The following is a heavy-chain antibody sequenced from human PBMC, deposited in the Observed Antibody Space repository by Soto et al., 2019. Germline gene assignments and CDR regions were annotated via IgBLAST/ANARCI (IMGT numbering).Heavy chain of an antibody. V-gene: IGHV1-69*01. D-gene: IGHD2-15*01. CDR2: IIPIFGTA. CDR1: GGTFSSYA. CDR3: ARDVRCSGGSCYSRFDY. J-gene: IGHJ4*02. Sequence: QVQLVQSGAEVKKPGSSVKVSCKASGGTFSSYAISWVRQAPGQGLEWMGGIIPIFGTANYAQKFQGRVTITADESTSTAYMELSSLRSEDTAVYYCARDVRCSGGSCYSRFDYWGQGTLVTVSS.